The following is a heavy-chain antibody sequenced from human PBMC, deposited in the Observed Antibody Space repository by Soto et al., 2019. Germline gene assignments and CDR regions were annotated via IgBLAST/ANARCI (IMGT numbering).Heavy chain of an antibody. CDR2: ISTYNGDT. CDR3: AREGVAPYYYYGMDV. V-gene: IGHV1-18*01. Sequence: QVQLVQSGAEVKKPGASVKVSCKASGYTFTRSGISWVRQAPGQGLEWMGWISTYNGDTNYAQTFQGRVTMTTDTSTSTVHIEVRSLRSDDTAVYYCAREGVAPYYYYGMDVWGQWTPVTVSS. D-gene: IGHD5-12*01. CDR1: GYTFTRSG. J-gene: IGHJ6*02.